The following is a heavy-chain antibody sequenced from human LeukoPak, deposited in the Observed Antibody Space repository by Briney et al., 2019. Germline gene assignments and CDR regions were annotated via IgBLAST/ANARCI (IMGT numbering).Heavy chain of an antibody. Sequence: GSLRLSCAASGFTFSSYAMSWIRQPPRKGLEWIGEINHSGSTNYNPSLKSRVTISVDTSKNQFSLKLSSVTAADTAVYYCAIPGIAVAGTLDYWGQGTLVTVSS. J-gene: IGHJ4*02. CDR3: AIPGIAVAGTLDY. CDR2: INHSGST. D-gene: IGHD6-19*01. CDR1: GFTFSSYA. V-gene: IGHV4-34*08.